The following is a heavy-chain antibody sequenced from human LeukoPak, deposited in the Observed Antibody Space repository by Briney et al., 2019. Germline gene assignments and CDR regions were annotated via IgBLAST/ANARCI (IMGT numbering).Heavy chain of an antibody. CDR3: GRSSSGYYYTLIDY. J-gene: IGHJ4*02. Sequence: GGSLRLSCAASGFTFSGSWMHWVRQAPGKGLVWVSRINTDGSSTTYADSVKGRFTISRDNAKNTLYLQMNSLRAEDTAVYYCGRSSSGYYYTLIDYWGQGTLVTVSS. CDR2: INTDGSST. CDR1: GFTFSGSW. V-gene: IGHV3-74*01. D-gene: IGHD3-22*01.